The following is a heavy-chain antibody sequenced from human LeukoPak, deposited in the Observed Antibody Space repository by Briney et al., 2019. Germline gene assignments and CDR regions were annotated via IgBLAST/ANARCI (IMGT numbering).Heavy chain of an antibody. V-gene: IGHV1-18*01. CDR2: ISAYNGNT. CDR1: GYTFTSYG. J-gene: IGHJ5*02. D-gene: IGHD1-1*01. CDR3: ARSTGTGFDP. Sequence: EASVKVSCKASGYTFTSYGISWVRQAPGQGLEWMGWISAYNGNTNYAQKFQGWVTMTRDTSISTAYMELSSLRSEDTAVYYCARSTGTGFDPWGQGTLVTVSS.